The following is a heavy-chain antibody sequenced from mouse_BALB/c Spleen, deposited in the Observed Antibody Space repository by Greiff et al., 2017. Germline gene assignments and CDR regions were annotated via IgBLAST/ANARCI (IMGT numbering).Heavy chain of an antibody. Sequence: EVKLVESGGGLVQPGGSMKLSCVASGFTFSNYWMNWVRQSPEKGLEWVAEIRLKSNNYATHYAESVKGRFTISRDDSKSSVYLQMNNLRAEDTGIYYCTRPYRYGAMDYWGQGTSVTVSS. J-gene: IGHJ4*01. CDR1: GFTFSNYW. CDR3: TRPYRYGAMDY. CDR2: IRLKSNNYAT. D-gene: IGHD2-14*01. V-gene: IGHV6-6*02.